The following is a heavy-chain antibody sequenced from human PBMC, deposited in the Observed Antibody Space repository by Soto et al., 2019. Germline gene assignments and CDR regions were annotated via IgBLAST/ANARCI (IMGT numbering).Heavy chain of an antibody. CDR2: ISIGSSTI. J-gene: IGHJ6*03. CDR1: GFTFSSNG. V-gene: IGHV3-48*01. CDR3: ARGTSHFYYYMDV. D-gene: IGHD3-16*01. Sequence: EVQLVESGGGLVQPGGSLRLSCEASGFTFSSNGMNWVRQAPGKGLEWVSFISIGSSTINYADSVRGRFTISRDNFKNTVYLEMNSLRVEDTAVYYCARGTSHFYYYMDVWGEGTTVTVSS.